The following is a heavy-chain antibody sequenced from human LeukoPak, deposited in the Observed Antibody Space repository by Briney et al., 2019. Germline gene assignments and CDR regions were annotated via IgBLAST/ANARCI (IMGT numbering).Heavy chain of an antibody. CDR3: ARGFEVGATLDPPFDY. D-gene: IGHD1-26*01. V-gene: IGHV4-59*11. CDR2: IYYSGST. CDR1: GGSISSHY. Sequence: PSQTLSLTCTVSGGSISSHYWSWIRQPPGKGLEWIGYIYYSGSTNYNPSLKSRVTISVDTSKNQFSLKLSSVTAADTAVYYCARGFEVGATLDPPFDYWGQGTLVTVSS. J-gene: IGHJ4*02.